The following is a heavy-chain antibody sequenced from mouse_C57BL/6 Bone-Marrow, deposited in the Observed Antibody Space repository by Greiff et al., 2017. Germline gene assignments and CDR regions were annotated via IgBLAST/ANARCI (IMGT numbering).Heavy chain of an antibody. CDR3: ARFFTTVVPDD. V-gene: IGHV1-64*01. CDR1: GYTFTSYW. CDR2: IHPNSGST. D-gene: IGHD1-1*01. J-gene: IGHJ2*01. Sequence: QVQLQQPGAELVKPGASVKLSCKASGYTFTSYWMHWVKQRPGQGLEWIGMIHPNSGSTNYNEKFKSKATLTVDKSSSTSYMQLSSLTSEDSAVYYCARFFTTVVPDDWGQGTTLTVSA.